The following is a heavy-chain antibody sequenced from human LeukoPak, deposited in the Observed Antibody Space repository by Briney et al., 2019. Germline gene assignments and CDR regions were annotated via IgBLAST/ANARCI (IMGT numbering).Heavy chain of an antibody. D-gene: IGHD1-7*01. CDR3: AREVTGTRSWYFDL. CDR2: IKKDGSNK. Sequence: PGGSLRLSCAASGFTFSSYWMSWVRQAPGKGLEWVANIKKDGSNKYYVESLKGRFTISRDNANNSLYLQMDSLRAEDTAVYYCAREVTGTRSWYFDLWGRGTLVTVSS. CDR1: GFTFSSYW. J-gene: IGHJ2*01. V-gene: IGHV3-7*01.